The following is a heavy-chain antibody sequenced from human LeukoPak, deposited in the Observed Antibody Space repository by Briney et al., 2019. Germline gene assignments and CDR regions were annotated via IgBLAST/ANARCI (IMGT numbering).Heavy chain of an antibody. CDR2: VTYSGRT. D-gene: IGHD3-16*01. CDR1: GVSVASNIYY. Sequence: SETLSLTCTVSGVSVASNIYYWTWLRQHPGKGLEWIGFVTYSGRTYYNPSLKSRLAISVDTSENQFSLRLDSVIFADTAVYYCAREYWNAYPKHAFDYWGRGILVTVSS. CDR3: AREYWNAYPKHAFDY. J-gene: IGHJ4*02. V-gene: IGHV4-31*03.